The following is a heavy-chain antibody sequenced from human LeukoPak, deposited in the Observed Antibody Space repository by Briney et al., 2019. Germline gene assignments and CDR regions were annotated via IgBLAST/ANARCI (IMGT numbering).Heavy chain of an antibody. J-gene: IGHJ4*02. CDR3: ASDDYVWGSYPY. CDR1: GGSISSSNYY. CDR2: IFYSGST. Sequence: SETLSLTCTVSGGSISSSNYYWGWIRQPPGKGLEWIGSIFYSGSTYYNPSLKSRVTISVDTSKNQFSLKLSSVTAADTAVYYCASDDYVWGSYPYWGQGTLVTVSS. V-gene: IGHV4-39*01. D-gene: IGHD3-16*02.